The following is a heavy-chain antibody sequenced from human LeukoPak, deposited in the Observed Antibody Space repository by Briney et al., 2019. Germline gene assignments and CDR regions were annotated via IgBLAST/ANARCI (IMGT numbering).Heavy chain of an antibody. CDR2: IYYSGST. V-gene: IGHV4-59*01. Sequence: SETLSLTCTVSGGSISSYYWSWIRQPPGKGLEWIGYIYYSGSTNYNPSLKSRVTISVDTSKNQFSLKLSPVTAADTAVYYCAREVVGIAAAGYYFDYWGQGTLVTVSS. CDR1: GGSISSYY. D-gene: IGHD6-13*01. J-gene: IGHJ4*02. CDR3: AREVVGIAAAGYYFDY.